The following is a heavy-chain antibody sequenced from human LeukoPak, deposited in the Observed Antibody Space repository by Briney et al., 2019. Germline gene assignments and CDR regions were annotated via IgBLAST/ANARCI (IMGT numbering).Heavy chain of an antibody. CDR3: ARVPLNSNYDFWSGYLVYGMDV. CDR2: INPNGGNT. D-gene: IGHD3-3*01. J-gene: IGHJ6*02. Sequence: GSVKVSCKASGFTFTSYDMNWVRQATGQGLEWVGGINPNGGNTDYAHKFQGRVTMTRNTSISTAYMELSILRSEDTAVYYCARVPLNSNYDFWSGYLVYGMDVWGQGTTVTVSS. V-gene: IGHV1-8*01. CDR1: GFTFTSYD.